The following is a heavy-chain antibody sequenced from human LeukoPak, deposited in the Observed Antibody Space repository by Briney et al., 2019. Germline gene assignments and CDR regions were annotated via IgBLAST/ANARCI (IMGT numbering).Heavy chain of an antibody. D-gene: IGHD4-17*01. Sequence: PGGSLRLSCAASVFTFSSYAMHWGRQAPGKGGGNVSAICSIGGVTYYTHSMKSSYTTSRENSKNTLYLHMGSLTVEDMAVYYCARRGSDYGDSIDYWGQGTLVTVSS. J-gene: IGHJ4*02. CDR3: ARRGSDYGDSIDY. V-gene: IGHV3-64*01. CDR2: ICSIGGVT. CDR1: VFTFSSYA.